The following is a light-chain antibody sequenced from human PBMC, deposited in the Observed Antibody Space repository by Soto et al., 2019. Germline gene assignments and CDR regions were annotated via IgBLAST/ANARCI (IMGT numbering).Light chain of an antibody. CDR2: AAS. CDR3: QQSYSTPPT. CDR1: QSISSY. V-gene: IGKV1-39*01. Sequence: DIQMPQSPSSLSASVGDRVTITCRASQSISSYLNWYQQKPGKAPKLLIYAASSLHSGVPSRFSGSGSGADFTRTISSLQPEDFATYYCQQSYSTPPTFGGGTKVEIK. J-gene: IGKJ4*01.